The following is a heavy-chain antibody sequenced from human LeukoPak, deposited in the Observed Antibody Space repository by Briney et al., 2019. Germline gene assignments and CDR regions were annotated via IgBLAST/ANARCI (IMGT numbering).Heavy chain of an antibody. CDR3: ARRVVNNRNWYFNL. CDR2: VFPGDSDT. V-gene: IGHV5-51*01. J-gene: IGHJ2*01. CDR1: GYSFTNYW. D-gene: IGHD4-23*01. Sequence: GESLKISCKGSGYSFTNYWIGWVRQLPGKGLVWMGIVFPGDSDTRYSPSFQGQVTISADKSINTAYLQWSSLKASDTAMYYCARRVVNNRNWYFNLWGRGTLVTVSS.